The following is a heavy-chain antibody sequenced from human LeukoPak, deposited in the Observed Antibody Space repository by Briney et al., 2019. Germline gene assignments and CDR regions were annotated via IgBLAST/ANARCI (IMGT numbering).Heavy chain of an antibody. CDR3: ARGVEPLAANTLAY. Sequence: PGGSLRLSCAAPGFTVITNDMTWARQAPGKGREGVSVLYSDGNTKYADSVQGRFTISRDNSKNTLYLEMNSLSPDDTAVYYCARGVEPLAANTLAYWGQGTLVTVSS. V-gene: IGHV3-53*01. CDR2: LYSDGNT. D-gene: IGHD1-14*01. J-gene: IGHJ4*02. CDR1: GFTVITND.